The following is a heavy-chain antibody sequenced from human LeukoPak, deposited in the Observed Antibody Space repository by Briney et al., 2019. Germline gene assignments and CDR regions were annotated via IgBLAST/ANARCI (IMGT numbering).Heavy chain of an antibody. V-gene: IGHV3-9*01. J-gene: IGHJ1*01. CDR1: GFTFDDYA. Sequence: GRSLRLPCAASGFTFDDYAMHWVRQAPGKGLEWVSGISWNSGSIGYADSVKGRFTISRDNAKNSLYLQMNSLRAEDTALYYCAKSGYSAEYFQHWGQGTLVTVSS. CDR3: AKSGYSAEYFQH. D-gene: IGHD3-3*01. CDR2: ISWNSGSI.